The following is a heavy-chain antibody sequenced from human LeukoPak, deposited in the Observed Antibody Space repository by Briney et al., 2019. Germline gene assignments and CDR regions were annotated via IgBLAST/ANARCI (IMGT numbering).Heavy chain of an antibody. CDR3: ARLRVSGSYLYYFDY. Sequence: PSETLSLTCTVSNGSISSYHWSWVRQPPGKGLEWIGYILTSGTTNYNPSLTSRLTISVDTSKNQFTLKLSSVTAADTAVYYCARLRVSGSYLYYFDYWGQGTLVTVSS. CDR2: ILTSGTT. CDR1: NGSISSYH. D-gene: IGHD1-26*01. J-gene: IGHJ4*02. V-gene: IGHV4-4*09.